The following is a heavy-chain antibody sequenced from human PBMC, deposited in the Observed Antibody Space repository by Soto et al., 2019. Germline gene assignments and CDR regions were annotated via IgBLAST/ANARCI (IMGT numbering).Heavy chain of an antibody. CDR2: ISGNGETT. V-gene: IGHV3-23*01. D-gene: IGHD3-3*01. CDR1: GFTFNTHA. CDR3: VKDWSGNKCACMDV. Sequence: EVQVLESGGGLLQPGGSLRLSCVASGFTFNTHAMTWVRQGPGMGLEWTSSISGNGETTYYADSVKGRFTVSRDNSKNNVYLQMNSLRVEDTATYYCVKDWSGNKCACMDVWGQGTTVTVSS. J-gene: IGHJ6*01.